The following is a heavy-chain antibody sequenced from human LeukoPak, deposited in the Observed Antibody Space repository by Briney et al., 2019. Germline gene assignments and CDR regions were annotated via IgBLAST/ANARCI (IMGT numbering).Heavy chain of an antibody. CDR3: ARACEIFWSGYYTDYYYGMDV. CDR2: INHSGST. J-gene: IGHJ6*02. D-gene: IGHD3-3*01. CDR1: GGSFSGYY. V-gene: IGHV4-34*01. Sequence: SETLSLTCAVYGGSFSGYYWSWIRQPPGKGLEWIGEINHSGSTNYNPSLKSRVTISVDTSKNQFSLKLSSVTAADTAVYYCARACEIFWSGYYTDYYYGMDVRGQGTTVTVSS.